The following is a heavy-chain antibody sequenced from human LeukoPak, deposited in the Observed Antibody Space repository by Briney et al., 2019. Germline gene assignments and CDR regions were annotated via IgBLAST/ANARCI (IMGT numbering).Heavy chain of an antibody. Sequence: GGSLRLSCAASGFTFSSYWMHWVRQAPGKGLVWVSRINSDGSSTSYADSVKGRFTISRDNSKNTMYLQMNSLRAEDTAVYYCASQDGYNLRETYYFDYWGQGTLVTVSS. CDR1: GFTFSSYW. J-gene: IGHJ4*02. D-gene: IGHD5-24*01. V-gene: IGHV3-74*01. CDR3: ASQDGYNLRETYYFDY. CDR2: INSDGSST.